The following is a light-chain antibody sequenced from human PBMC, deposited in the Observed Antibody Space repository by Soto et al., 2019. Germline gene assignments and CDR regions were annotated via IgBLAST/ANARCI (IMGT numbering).Light chain of an antibody. CDR3: QTWGTVYV. Sequence: QPVLTQSPSASASLGASVKLTCTLSSGHSSYAIAWHQQQPEKGPRYLMKLNSDGSHSKGDGIPDRFSGSSSGAERYLTISSLQSEDEADYYCQTWGTVYVFGTGTKLTVL. CDR1: SGHSSYA. J-gene: IGLJ1*01. V-gene: IGLV4-69*01. CDR2: LNSDGSH.